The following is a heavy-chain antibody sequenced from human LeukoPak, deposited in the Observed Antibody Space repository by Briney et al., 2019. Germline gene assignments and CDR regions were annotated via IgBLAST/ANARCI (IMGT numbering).Heavy chain of an antibody. J-gene: IGHJ6*02. V-gene: IGHV3-7*04. CDR3: ARLRPYRSSWYAYYVMDV. CDR1: GFTFSTNW. CDR2: IKPDGTQN. D-gene: IGHD6-13*01. Sequence: PGGSLRLSCVASGFTFSTNWMTWVRQAPGKGLEWVANIKPDGTQNYYVDSVKGRFTISRDNAKNSLYLQMNSLRADETAVYYSARLRPYRSSWYAYYVMDVWGQGTTVTVSS.